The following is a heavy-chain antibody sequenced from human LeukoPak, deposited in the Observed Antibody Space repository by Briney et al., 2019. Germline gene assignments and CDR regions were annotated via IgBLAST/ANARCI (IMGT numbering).Heavy chain of an antibody. V-gene: IGHV3-23*01. D-gene: IGHD6-19*01. Sequence: GGSLRLSCAASGFTFSSYAMSWVRQAPGKGLEWVSAISGSGGSTYYADSVKGQFTISRDNSKNTLYLQVNSLRAEDTAVYYCAKDRQQWLRGSFDYWGQGTLVTVSS. J-gene: IGHJ4*02. CDR3: AKDRQQWLRGSFDY. CDR2: ISGSGGST. CDR1: GFTFSSYA.